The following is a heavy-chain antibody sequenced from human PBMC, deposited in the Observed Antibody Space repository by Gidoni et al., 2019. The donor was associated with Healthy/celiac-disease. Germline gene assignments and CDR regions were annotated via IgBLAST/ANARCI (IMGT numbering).Heavy chain of an antibody. D-gene: IGHD3-10*01. CDR2: IYPDDSDT. J-gene: IGHJ6*03. V-gene: IGHV5-51*03. Sequence: EVQLVLSGAEVKKPGESLKISCKGSGYSFTSYWLGWVRPMPGKGLEWMGIIYPDDSDTRDSPSFQGQVTISADKAISTAYLQWSSLKASDTAMYYCARLGRGLGGSGSYYQIWYYYYYYMDVWGKGTTVTVSS. CDR1: GYSFTSYW. CDR3: ARLGRGLGGSGSYYQIWYYYYYYMDV.